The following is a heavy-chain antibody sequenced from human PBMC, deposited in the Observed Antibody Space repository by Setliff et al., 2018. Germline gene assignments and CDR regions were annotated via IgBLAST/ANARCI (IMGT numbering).Heavy chain of an antibody. CDR3: ARMTGFAYMDV. Sequence: PSETLSLTCTVSGGSVGNSHYYWSWIRQPAGKGLEWIGHIYTTWSTNYNPSLKSRVTISLDTSKSQFFLKLNSVTAADTGVYYCARMTGFAYMDVWGKGTPVTVS. CDR1: GGSVGNSHYY. CDR2: IYTTWST. J-gene: IGHJ6*03. V-gene: IGHV4-61*09.